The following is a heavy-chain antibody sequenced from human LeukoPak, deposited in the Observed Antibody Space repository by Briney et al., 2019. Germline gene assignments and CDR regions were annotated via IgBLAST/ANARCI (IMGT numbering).Heavy chain of an antibody. V-gene: IGHV4-34*01. CDR2: INHSGST. CDR1: GGSFSGYY. CDR3: ARAPFGAAAGSGWFDP. D-gene: IGHD6-13*01. Sequence: TSETLSLTCAVYGGSFSGYYWSWIRQPPGKGLEWIGEINHSGSTNYIPSLKSRVTISVDTSKNQFSLKLSSVTGADTAVYYCARAPFGAAAGSGWFDPWGQGTLVTVSS. J-gene: IGHJ5*02.